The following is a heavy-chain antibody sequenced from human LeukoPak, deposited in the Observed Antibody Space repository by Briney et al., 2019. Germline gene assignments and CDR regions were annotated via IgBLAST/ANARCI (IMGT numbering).Heavy chain of an antibody. J-gene: IGHJ4*02. CDR1: GFTFSSYG. V-gene: IGHV3-30*02. D-gene: IGHD4-17*01. CDR2: IRYDGSNK. Sequence: GGSLRLSCAASGFTFSSYGMHWVRQAPGKGLEWVAFIRYDGSNKYYADSVKGRFTISRDNSKNTLYLQMNSLRAEDTAVYYCARRYGDYRYGWDYWGQGTLVTVSS. CDR3: ARRYGDYRYGWDY.